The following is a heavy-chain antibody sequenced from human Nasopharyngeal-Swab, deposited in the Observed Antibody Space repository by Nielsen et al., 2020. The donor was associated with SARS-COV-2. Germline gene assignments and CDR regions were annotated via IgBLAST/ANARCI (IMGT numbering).Heavy chain of an antibody. CDR2: IGDKDHNYAT. J-gene: IGHJ4*02. CDR1: GFIFSASA. V-gene: IGHV3-73*01. CDR3: TTDFYFDY. Sequence: GESLKISCAASGFIFSASAIHWVRQASGKGLEWVGRIGDKDHNYATTYGASVQGRFTISRDDSKNTAFLQMDSLKTEDTSLYYCTTDFYFDYWGKGTLVTVSS.